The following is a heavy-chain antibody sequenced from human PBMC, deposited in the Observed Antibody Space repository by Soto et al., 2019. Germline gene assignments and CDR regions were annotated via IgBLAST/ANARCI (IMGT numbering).Heavy chain of an antibody. J-gene: IGHJ6*02. CDR2: IYYSGST. D-gene: IGHD2-2*01. Sequence: QLQLQESGPGLVKPSETLSLTCTVSSAPVSSSTYTWGWIRQPPGKGLEWIGSIYYSGSTYYNPSLISGVTVSVDTSTNQFSLKVTSVTAADTAVYYCARLHGYCISSSCHGHYAMDVWGQGTTVTVSS. CDR3: ARLHGYCISSSCHGHYAMDV. V-gene: IGHV4-39*01. CDR1: SAPVSSSTYT.